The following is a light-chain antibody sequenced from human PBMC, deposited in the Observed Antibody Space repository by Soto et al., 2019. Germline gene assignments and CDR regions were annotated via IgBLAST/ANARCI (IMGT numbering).Light chain of an antibody. Sequence: DTQMTQSPSTLSGSVGDRVTITCRASQTISSWLAWYQQKPGKAPKLLIYKASTLKSGVPSRFSGSGSGTEFTLTISSLQPDDFATYYCQNYNSYSEAFGQGTKV. J-gene: IGKJ1*01. V-gene: IGKV1-5*03. CDR2: KAS. CDR3: QNYNSYSEA. CDR1: QTISSW.